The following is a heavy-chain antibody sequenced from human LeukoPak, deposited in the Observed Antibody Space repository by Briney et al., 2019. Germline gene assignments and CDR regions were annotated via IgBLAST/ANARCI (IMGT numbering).Heavy chain of an antibody. Sequence: PGGSLRLSCAASGFTFSSYEMNWVRQAPGKGLEWVSYISSSGSAIYYADSVEGRFTISRDNAKNSLYLQMNSLRAEDSAVYYCARGQAGRHSDYWGQGTLVTVSS. J-gene: IGHJ4*02. CDR3: ARGQAGRHSDY. CDR1: GFTFSSYE. D-gene: IGHD6-13*01. CDR2: ISSSGSAI. V-gene: IGHV3-48*03.